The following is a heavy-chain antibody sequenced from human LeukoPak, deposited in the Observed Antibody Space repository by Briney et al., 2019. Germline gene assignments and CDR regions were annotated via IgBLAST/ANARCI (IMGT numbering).Heavy chain of an antibody. CDR1: GFTFNRYS. CDR2: ISGGSSVI. CDR3: ARDRDFASDY. J-gene: IGHJ4*02. V-gene: IGHV3-48*02. Sequence: GGSLRLSCAASGFTFNRYSMNWVRQAPGKGLEWLSHISGGSSVIDYADSVKGRFTISRDKAKNSLYLQMNSLRDEDTAVYYCARDRDFASDYWGQGTLVTVSS.